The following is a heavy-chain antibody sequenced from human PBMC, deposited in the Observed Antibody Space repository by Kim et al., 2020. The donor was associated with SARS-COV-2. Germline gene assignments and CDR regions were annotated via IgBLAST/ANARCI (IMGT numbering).Heavy chain of an antibody. CDR1: GFTFSSYE. Sequence: GGSLRLSCAASGFTFSSYEMNWVRQAPGKGLEWVSYISSSGSTIYYADSVKGRFTISRDNAKNSLYLQMNSLRAEDTAVYYCARGRPRGGVDYWGQGTLVTVSS. J-gene: IGHJ4*02. CDR3: ARGRPRGGVDY. D-gene: IGHD3-16*01. CDR2: ISSSGSTI. V-gene: IGHV3-48*03.